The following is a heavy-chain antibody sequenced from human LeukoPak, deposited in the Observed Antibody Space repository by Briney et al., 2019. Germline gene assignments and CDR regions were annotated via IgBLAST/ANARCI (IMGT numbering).Heavy chain of an antibody. D-gene: IGHD6-19*01. CDR3: ATDPSSGWYGY. CDR2: FDPEDGET. J-gene: IGHJ4*02. CDR1: GYTLTELS. V-gene: IGHV1-24*01. Sequence: ASVKVSCKASGYTLTELSMHWVRQAPGKGLEWMGGFDPEDGETIYAQKFQGRVTMTEDTSTDTAVMEVSRLRAEDTAVYYCATDPSSGWYGYWGRGTLVTVSS.